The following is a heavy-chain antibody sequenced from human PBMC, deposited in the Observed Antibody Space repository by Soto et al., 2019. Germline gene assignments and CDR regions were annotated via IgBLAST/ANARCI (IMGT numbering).Heavy chain of an antibody. V-gene: IGHV3-30*03. D-gene: IGHD1-20*01. CDR1: GFTFNSYG. J-gene: IGHJ3*02. Sequence: QVQVVESGGDVVQPGRSLRLSCAASGFTFNSYGMHWVRQAPGKGLEWVAVLSYDEDTKYYADSVKGRFTVSGDRSKNTLFLQMNSLRAEDTALYYCARANNRIYGAFEIWGQGKVVTVSS. CDR3: ARANNRIYGAFEI. CDR2: LSYDEDTK.